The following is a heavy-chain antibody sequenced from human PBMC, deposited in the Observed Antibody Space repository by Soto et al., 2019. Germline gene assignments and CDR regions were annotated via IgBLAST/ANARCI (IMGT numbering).Heavy chain of an antibody. D-gene: IGHD6-19*01. Sequence: GGSLRLSCAASGFRFSSFDMHWVRQAPGKGLEWVAVISSDGNSKSYADSVKGRFTVSRDNSEKTLFLQMNSLRPEDTAAYFCAKDRNSGWAPHYYYYHGMDVWGLGTTVTVSS. CDR2: ISSDGNSK. CDR3: AKDRNSGWAPHYYYYHGMDV. CDR1: GFRFSSFD. V-gene: IGHV3-30*18. J-gene: IGHJ6*02.